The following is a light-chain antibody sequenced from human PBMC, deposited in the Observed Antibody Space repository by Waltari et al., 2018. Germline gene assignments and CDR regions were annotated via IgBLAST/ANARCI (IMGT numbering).Light chain of an antibody. J-gene: IGLJ3*02. CDR3: CSYAGIWV. CDR1: GSDLGDFNS. CDR2: DVT. Sequence: QSPLSQPPPVSGSPGQSGPLPCPGTGSDLGDFNSFSWYQQHPGKAPKPVIFDVTKRPSGVPDRFSGSKSGTSASLTVSGLQAEDEADYYCCSYAGIWVFGGGTKLTVL. V-gene: IGLV2-11*01.